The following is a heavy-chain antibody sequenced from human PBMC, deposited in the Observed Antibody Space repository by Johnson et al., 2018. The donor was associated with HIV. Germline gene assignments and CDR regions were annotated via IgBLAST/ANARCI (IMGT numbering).Heavy chain of an antibody. V-gene: IGHV3-30*04. Sequence: QVQLVESGGGVVQPGRSLRLSCAASGFTFSSYAMHWVRQAPGKGLEWVAVISYDGSNKYYADSVKGRFTISRDNSKNTLYLQMNSLRAEDTAVYYCARDNLSMGAFDIWGPGTMVTVSS. J-gene: IGHJ3*02. CDR1: GFTFSSYA. CDR3: ARDNLSMGAFDI. D-gene: IGHD3-16*01. CDR2: ISYDGSNK.